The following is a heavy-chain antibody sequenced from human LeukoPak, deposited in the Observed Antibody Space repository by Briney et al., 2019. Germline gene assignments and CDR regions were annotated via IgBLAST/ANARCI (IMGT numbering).Heavy chain of an antibody. J-gene: IGHJ5*02. Sequence: PSVTLSLTCTVSGGSISSYYWSWIRQPPGKGLEWIGYIYYSGSTNYNPSLKSRVTISVDTSKNQFSLKLSSVTAADTAVYYCARDSSTSDIPWGNWFDPWGQGTLVTVSS. D-gene: IGHD2-2*01. CDR3: ARDSSTSDIPWGNWFDP. CDR1: GGSISSYY. CDR2: IYYSGST. V-gene: IGHV4-59*01.